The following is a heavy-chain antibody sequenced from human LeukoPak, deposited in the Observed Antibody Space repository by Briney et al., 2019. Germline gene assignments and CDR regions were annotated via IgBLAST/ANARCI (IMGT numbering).Heavy chain of an antibody. Sequence: GGSLRLSCAASGFTFSSYGMHWVRQAPGKGLEWISYISSSSSTIYYPDSVKGRFTISRDSAKNSLYLQMNSLRAEDTAVYYCARGYSGYDYHFDYWGQGTLVTASS. CDR1: GFTFSSYG. J-gene: IGHJ4*02. CDR2: ISSSSSTI. CDR3: ARGYSGYDYHFDY. V-gene: IGHV3-48*01. D-gene: IGHD5-12*01.